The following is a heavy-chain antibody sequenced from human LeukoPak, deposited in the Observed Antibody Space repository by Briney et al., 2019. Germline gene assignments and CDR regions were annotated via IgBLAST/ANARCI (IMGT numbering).Heavy chain of an antibody. CDR2: ISSNGGST. CDR1: GFTFSSYA. CDR3: VKSGIAVAGTYFDY. V-gene: IGHV3-64D*06. Sequence: SGGSLRLSCSASGFTFSSYAMHWVRQAPGKGLEYVSAISSNGGSTYYADSVKGRFTISRDNSKNTLYLQMSSLRAEDTAVYYCVKSGIAVAGTYFDYWGQGTLVTASS. J-gene: IGHJ4*02. D-gene: IGHD6-19*01.